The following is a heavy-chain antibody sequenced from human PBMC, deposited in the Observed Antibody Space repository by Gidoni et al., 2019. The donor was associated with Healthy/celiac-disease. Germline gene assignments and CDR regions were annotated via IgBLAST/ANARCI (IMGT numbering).Heavy chain of an antibody. V-gene: IGHV3-9*01. Sequence: EVQLVDSGGGLVQPGRSLRLSCAAAGFPFDASALQWVRQAPGKGLELVSGISWNRGSIGYADSVKGRFTISRDNAKNSLYLQMKSLRAEDTALYYCAKDFLTVDSSSWGNYYYGMDVWGQGTTVTVSS. CDR2: ISWNRGSI. D-gene: IGHD6-6*01. J-gene: IGHJ6*02. CDR3: AKDFLTVDSSSWGNYYYGMDV. CDR1: GFPFDASA.